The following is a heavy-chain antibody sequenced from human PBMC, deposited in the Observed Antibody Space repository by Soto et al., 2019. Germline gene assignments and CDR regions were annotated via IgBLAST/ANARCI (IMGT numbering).Heavy chain of an antibody. Sequence: GASVKVSCKASGYTFTSYGISWVRQAPGQGLEWMGWISAYNANTGYAQNFQGRVTMTRNTSISTAYMELSSLRSDDTAVYYCARDLGLLSPVAGTFAIDYWGQGTLVTVSS. J-gene: IGHJ4*02. CDR1: GYTFTSYG. V-gene: IGHV1-18*01. D-gene: IGHD6-19*01. CDR3: ARDLGLLSPVAGTFAIDY. CDR2: ISAYNANT.